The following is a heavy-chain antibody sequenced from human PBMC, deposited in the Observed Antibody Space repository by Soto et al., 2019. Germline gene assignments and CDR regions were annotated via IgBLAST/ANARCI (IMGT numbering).Heavy chain of an antibody. D-gene: IGHD2-15*01. Sequence: ASVKVSCKASGYTFTSYGISWVRQAPGQGLERMGWISAYNGNTNYAQKLQGRVTMTTDTSTSTAYMELRSLRSDDTAVYYCARDLRLGKYCSGGSRYWGYWGQGTLVTVSS. J-gene: IGHJ4*02. V-gene: IGHV1-18*01. CDR3: ARDLRLGKYCSGGSRYWGY. CDR1: GYTFTSYG. CDR2: ISAYNGNT.